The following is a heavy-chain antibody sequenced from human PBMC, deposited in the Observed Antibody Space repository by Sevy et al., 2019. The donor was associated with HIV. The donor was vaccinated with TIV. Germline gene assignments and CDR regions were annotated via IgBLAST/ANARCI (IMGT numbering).Heavy chain of an antibody. J-gene: IGHJ6*02. CDR1: GGSISSGGYY. Sequence: SETLSLTCTVSGGSISSGGYYWSWIRQHPGKGLEWIGYIYYSGSTYYNPSLKSRVTISVDTSKNQFSLKLSSVTAADTAVYYCARGGAITMMPDYYYYGMDVWGQGTTVTVSS. V-gene: IGHV4-31*03. D-gene: IGHD3-22*01. CDR3: ARGGAITMMPDYYYYGMDV. CDR2: IYYSGST.